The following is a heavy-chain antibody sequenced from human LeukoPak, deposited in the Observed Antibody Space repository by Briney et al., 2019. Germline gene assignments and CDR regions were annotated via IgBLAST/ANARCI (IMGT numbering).Heavy chain of an antibody. CDR3: ARDLGYGDYCDAFDI. V-gene: IGHV4-39*07. J-gene: IGHJ3*02. CDR1: GGSISTSSYY. CDR2: IFYSGST. Sequence: SETLSLTCTVSGGSISTSSYYWGWVRQPPGNGLEWIGNIFYSGSTYYSPSLKSRVTISLDTSRNQFSLKLNSVTAADTAVYYCARDLGYGDYCDAFDIWGQGTMVTVSS. D-gene: IGHD4-17*01.